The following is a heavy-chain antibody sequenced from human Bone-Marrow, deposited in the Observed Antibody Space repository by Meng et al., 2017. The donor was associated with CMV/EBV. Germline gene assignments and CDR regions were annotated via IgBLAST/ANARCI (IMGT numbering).Heavy chain of an antibody. CDR3: AKDRSGSYYKGIDY. CDR1: GFSFSGYG. D-gene: IGHD1-26*01. V-gene: IGHV3-30*02. J-gene: IGHJ4*02. CDR2: KQYDGSNE. Sequence: GVVGQAGGSLIISCAASGFSFSGYGMHWVRQAPGKGLEWVAFKQYDGSNEYYADSVKGRFTISRDNSKNTLYLQMNSLRGEDTGVYYCAKDRSGSYYKGIDYWGQGTLVTVSS.